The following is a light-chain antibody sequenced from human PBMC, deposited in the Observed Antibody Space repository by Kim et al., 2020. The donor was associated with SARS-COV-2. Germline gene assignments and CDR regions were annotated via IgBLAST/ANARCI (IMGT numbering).Light chain of an antibody. CDR2: DVS. CDR1: SIDVGGYNY. J-gene: IGLJ1*01. CDR3: SSYAGSSRYV. Sequence: GPSITISCTGTSIDVGGYNYVSGYQQHPGKAPKLMIYDVSDRPSGVSNRFSGSKSGNTASLTISGLQAEDEADYYCSSYAGSSRYVFGTGTKVTVL. V-gene: IGLV2-14*03.